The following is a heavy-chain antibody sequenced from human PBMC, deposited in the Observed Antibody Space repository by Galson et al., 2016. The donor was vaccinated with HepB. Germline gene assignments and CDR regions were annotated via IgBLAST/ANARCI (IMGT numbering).Heavy chain of an antibody. CDR1: GYTLTELS. CDR3: ASIPPIRGCTWTSCYDYTMDV. V-gene: IGHV1-24*01. J-gene: IGHJ6*02. D-gene: IGHD2-2*01. CDR2: FDPEDGET. Sequence: SVKVSCKVSGYTLTELSMHWVRQAPGKGLEWMGGFDPEDGETIYAQKFQDRVTMTEDTSTDTAYMELISLRSEDTAVYYCASIPPIRGCTWTSCYDYTMDVWGQGTMVTVSS.